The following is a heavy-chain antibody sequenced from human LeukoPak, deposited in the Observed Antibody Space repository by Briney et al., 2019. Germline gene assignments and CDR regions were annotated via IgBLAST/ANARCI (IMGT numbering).Heavy chain of an antibody. V-gene: IGHV3-7*01. J-gene: IGHJ5*02. CDR1: GFNFDTYW. Sequence: GGSLRLSCEASGFNFDTYWMSWVRQAPGKGLEWAANIKQDGSEKYYVDSVRGRFTISRDNAKKSLYLELTSLRAGDTAVYFCAGGGEHLFDPWGQGTLVIVSS. CDR2: IKQDGSEK. D-gene: IGHD4-17*01. CDR3: AGGGEHLFDP.